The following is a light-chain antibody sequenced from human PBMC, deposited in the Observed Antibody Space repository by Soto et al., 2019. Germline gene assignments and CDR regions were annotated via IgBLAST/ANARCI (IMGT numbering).Light chain of an antibody. J-gene: IGLJ2*01. CDR2: LNSDGSH. CDR1: SGHTTYA. CDR3: QTWGTGIV. V-gene: IGLV4-69*01. Sequence: QPVLTQSPSASASLGASVKLTCTLSSGHTTYAIAWYQQQPKKGPRYLIKLNSDGSHTKGDGIPDRFSGSSSGAERYLSISRLQSEDEADYYCQTWGTGIVFGGGTKLTVL.